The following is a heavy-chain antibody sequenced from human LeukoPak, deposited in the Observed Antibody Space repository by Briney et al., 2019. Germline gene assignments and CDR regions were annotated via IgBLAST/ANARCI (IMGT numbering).Heavy chain of an antibody. CDR2: INPSGGST. CDR1: GYTFTSYY. D-gene: IGHD6-25*01. CDR3: ARGYSSASYYYYYMDV. Sequence: GASVKVSCKASGYTFTSYYMHWVLQAPGHGLEWMGIINPSGGSTSYAQKLQGRVTMTRDTSTSTVYMELSSLRSEDTAVYYCARGYSSASYYYYYMDVWGKGTTVTVSS. V-gene: IGHV1-46*01. J-gene: IGHJ6*03.